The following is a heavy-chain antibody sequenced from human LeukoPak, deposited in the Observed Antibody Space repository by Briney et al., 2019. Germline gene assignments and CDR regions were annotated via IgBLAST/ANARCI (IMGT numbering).Heavy chain of an antibody. CDR1: GFTFSSYA. Sequence: PGGSLRLSCAASGFTFSSYAMHWVRQAPGKGPEYVSAISSNGGSTYYANSVKGRFTISRDNSKNTLYLQMGSLRAEDMAVYYCARAQRRGYYYGMDVWGQGTTVTVSS. J-gene: IGHJ6*02. V-gene: IGHV3-64*01. CDR2: ISSNGGST. CDR3: ARAQRRGYYYGMDV.